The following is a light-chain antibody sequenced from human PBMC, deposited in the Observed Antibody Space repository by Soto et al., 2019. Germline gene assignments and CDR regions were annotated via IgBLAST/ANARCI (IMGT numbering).Light chain of an antibody. Sequence: DIQMTQSPSSLSASVGDRVTITCRPSQGISNYLAWYQQKPGKVPKLLIYAASTLQSGVPSRFSGSGSGTDFTLTISRLQPEDVAKYSYQKYNSAPLTFGEGTKVEIK. J-gene: IGKJ4*01. CDR2: AAS. CDR3: QKYNSAPLT. V-gene: IGKV1-27*01. CDR1: QGISNY.